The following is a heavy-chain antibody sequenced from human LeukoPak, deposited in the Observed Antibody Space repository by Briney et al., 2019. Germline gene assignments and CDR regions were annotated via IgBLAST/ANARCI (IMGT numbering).Heavy chain of an antibody. Sequence: ASVKVSCKVSGYTLTELSMHWVRQAPGKGLEWMGGLDPEDGETIYAQKFQGRVTMTEDTSTDTAYMELSSLRSEDTAVYYCATLRGGGRYSGYDLQDAFDIWGQGTMVTVSS. V-gene: IGHV1-24*01. CDR1: GYTLTELS. CDR2: LDPEDGET. D-gene: IGHD5-12*01. J-gene: IGHJ3*02. CDR3: ATLRGGGRYSGYDLQDAFDI.